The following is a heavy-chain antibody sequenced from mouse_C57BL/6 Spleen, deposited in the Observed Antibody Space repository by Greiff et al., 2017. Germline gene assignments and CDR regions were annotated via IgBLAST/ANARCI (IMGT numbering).Heavy chain of an antibody. CDR2: ISRGSSTI. V-gene: IGHV5-17*01. Sequence: VQLQQSGGGLVKPGGSLKLSCAASGFTFSDYGMHWVRQAPEKGLEWVAYISRGSSTIYYADTVKGRCTISRDNAKNTLFLQMTSLRSEDTAMYYCAREGGDYGSSYGFAYWGQGTLVTVSA. CDR3: AREGGDYGSSYGFAY. CDR1: GFTFSDYG. J-gene: IGHJ3*01. D-gene: IGHD1-1*01.